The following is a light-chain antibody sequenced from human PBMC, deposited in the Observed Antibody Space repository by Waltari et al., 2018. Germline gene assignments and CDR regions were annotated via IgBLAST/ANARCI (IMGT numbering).Light chain of an antibody. CDR2: DVN. CDR1: SSDIGTHNY. CDR3: CSDTSRSTYV. V-gene: IGLV2-14*01. J-gene: IGLJ1*01. Sequence: QSALTQPASVSGFLGQWVTISFAGSSSDIGTHNYSSWYQQHPGRAPKLIIYDVNKRPSGVSDRFSGSKSGNTASLTISGLHAEDEAEYYCCSDTSRSTYVFGTGTEVTVL.